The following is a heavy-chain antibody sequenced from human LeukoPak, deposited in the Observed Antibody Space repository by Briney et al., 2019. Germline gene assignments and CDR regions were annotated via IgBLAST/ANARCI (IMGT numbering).Heavy chain of an antibody. Sequence: SETLSLTCTVSGRSISSYYWSWIRQPPGKGPEWVGYIYYSGSTNYNPSLKSRVTISVDTSKNQFSLKLSSVTAADTAVYYCAREGFEEGGATRWGFDYWGQGTLVTVSS. V-gene: IGHV4-59*01. D-gene: IGHD1-26*01. CDR2: IYYSGST. CDR3: AREGFEEGGATRWGFDY. CDR1: GRSISSYY. J-gene: IGHJ4*02.